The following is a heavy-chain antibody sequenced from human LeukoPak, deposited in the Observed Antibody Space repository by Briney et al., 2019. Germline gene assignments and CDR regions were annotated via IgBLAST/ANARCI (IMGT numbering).Heavy chain of an antibody. Sequence: GGSLRLSCAASGCSFSSFGMHWVREAPGKGLEWVAVISYDGSNKYYADSVKGRFTISRDNSKNTLYLQMNSLRAGDTAVYCCARDERVLRGGGGGDYWGQGTLVTVSS. CDR2: ISYDGSNK. V-gene: IGHV3-30*03. CDR3: ARDERVLRGGGGGDY. J-gene: IGHJ4*02. D-gene: IGHD1-1*01. CDR1: GCSFSSFG.